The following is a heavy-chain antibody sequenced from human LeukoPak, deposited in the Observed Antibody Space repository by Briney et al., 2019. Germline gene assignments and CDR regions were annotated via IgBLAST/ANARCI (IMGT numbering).Heavy chain of an antibody. CDR1: GFTFSSYA. CDR2: VSWNSGSI. J-gene: IGHJ4*02. Sequence: PGGSLRLSCAASGFTFSSYAMSWVRQVPGKGLEWVSGVSWNSGSIGYADSVKGRFTISRDNAKNSLYLQMNSLRAEDTALYYCTKDIDGDYRFGVDFWGQGTLVTVSS. CDR3: TKDIDGDYRFGVDF. V-gene: IGHV3-9*01. D-gene: IGHD4-17*01.